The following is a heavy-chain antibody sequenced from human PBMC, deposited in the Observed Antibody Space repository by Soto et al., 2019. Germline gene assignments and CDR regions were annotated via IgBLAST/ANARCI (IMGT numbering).Heavy chain of an antibody. CDR3: ARDDYKDGGNNWFDP. J-gene: IGHJ5*02. CDR2: MYTKERT. V-gene: IGHV4-4*07. CDR1: CGSITNYY. D-gene: IGHD3-16*01. Sequence: LSLTCTVSCGSITNYYWSWIRQPAGKGLEWIGRMYTKERTNYNLSFKSRVTMSVDTSKNQFSLKLNAVTAADTAVYYCARDDYKDGGNNWFDPWGQGTLVTVSS.